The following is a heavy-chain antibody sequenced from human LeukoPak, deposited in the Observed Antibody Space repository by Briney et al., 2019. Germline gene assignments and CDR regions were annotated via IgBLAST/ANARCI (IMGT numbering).Heavy chain of an antibody. J-gene: IGHJ6*02. CDR3: ATDFSAGYYYGMDV. Sequence: GASVKVPCKVSGYTLTELSMHWVRQAPGKGLEWMGGFDPEDGETIYAQKFQGRVTMTEDTSTDTAYMELSSLRSEDTAVYYCATDFSAGYYYGMDVWGQGTTVTVSS. D-gene: IGHD6-19*01. CDR2: FDPEDGET. V-gene: IGHV1-24*01. CDR1: GYTLTELS.